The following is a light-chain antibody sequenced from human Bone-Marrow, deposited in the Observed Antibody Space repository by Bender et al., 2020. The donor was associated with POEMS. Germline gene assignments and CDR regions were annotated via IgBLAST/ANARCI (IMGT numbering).Light chain of an antibody. CDR2: DVT. V-gene: IGLV2-14*01. J-gene: IGLJ1*01. CDR3: SSFTITTTRYV. Sequence: QSALTQPASVSGSPGQSITISCTVSSSDVGGYNYVSWYQQHPGQAPKLIIFDVTKRPSGVSSRFSGAKSGSLASLTISGLQTEDEADYYCSSFTITTTRYVFGTGTKVTVL. CDR1: SSDVGGYNY.